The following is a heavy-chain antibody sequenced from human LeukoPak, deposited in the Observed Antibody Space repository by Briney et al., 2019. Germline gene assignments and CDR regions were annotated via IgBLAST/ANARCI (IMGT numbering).Heavy chain of an antibody. CDR1: GGSISSYY. J-gene: IGHJ4*02. D-gene: IGHD3-22*01. V-gene: IGHV4-4*07. CDR2: IYTSGST. CDR3: ARTPQGYYDSSGYPMYYFDY. Sequence: PSETLSLTCTVSGGSISSYYWSWLRQPAGKGLEWIGRIYTSGSTNYNPSLKSRVTMSVDTSKNQFSLKLSSVTAADTAVYYCARTPQGYYDSSGYPMYYFDYWGQGTLVTVSS.